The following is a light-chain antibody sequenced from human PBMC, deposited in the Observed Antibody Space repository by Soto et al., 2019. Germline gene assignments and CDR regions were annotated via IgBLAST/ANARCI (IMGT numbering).Light chain of an antibody. Sequence: DIQMTQYPSSLSASVGDRVTITCQASQDISNSLNWYQQKPGKAPKLLIYDASNLETGVPSRFSGSGSGTDFTFTISSLQPEDIAAYYCQQYDNLLLYTFGQGTKLEIK. J-gene: IGKJ2*01. CDR2: DAS. CDR3: QQYDNLLLYT. CDR1: QDISNS. V-gene: IGKV1-33*01.